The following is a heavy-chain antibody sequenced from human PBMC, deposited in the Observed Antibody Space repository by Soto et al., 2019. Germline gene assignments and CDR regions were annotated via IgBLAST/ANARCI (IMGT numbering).Heavy chain of an antibody. CDR1: GFDFGDYY. J-gene: IGHJ4*02. D-gene: IGHD6-13*01. CDR2: IDSGDGTT. Sequence: GGSLRLSCTASGFDFGDYYMSWIRQAPGKGLEWVSYIDSGDGTTYYTDSVKGRLTISRDNAKNSLYLQMNSLRVEDTALYYCVRPYYSSSWFPFDRWGQGTLVTVSS. V-gene: IGHV3-11*01. CDR3: VRPYYSSSWFPFDR.